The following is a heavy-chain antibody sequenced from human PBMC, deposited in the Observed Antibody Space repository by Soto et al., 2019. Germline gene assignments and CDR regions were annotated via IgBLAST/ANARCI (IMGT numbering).Heavy chain of an antibody. V-gene: IGHV4-30-4*01. D-gene: IGHD2-21*02. Sequence: SETLSLTCTVSGGSISSGDYYWSWIRQPPGKGLEWIGYIYYSGSTYYNPSLKSRVTISVDTSKNQFSLKLSSVTAADTAVYYCARVVVVTTGFNWFDPWGQGTLVTVSS. CDR2: IYYSGST. CDR3: ARVVVVTTGFNWFDP. CDR1: GGSISSGDYY. J-gene: IGHJ5*02.